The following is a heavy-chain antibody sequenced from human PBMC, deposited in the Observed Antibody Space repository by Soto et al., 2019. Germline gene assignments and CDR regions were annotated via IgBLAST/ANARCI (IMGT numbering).Heavy chain of an antibody. D-gene: IGHD3-10*01. Sequence: SETLSLTCAVYGGSFSGYYWSWIRQHPGKGLEWIGYIYYSGSTYYNPSLKSRVTISVDTSKNQFSLKLSSVTAADTAVYYCARTYMVRGVIWPFGPWGQGTLVTVSS. CDR1: GGSFSGYY. CDR3: ARTYMVRGVIWPFGP. CDR2: IYYSGST. J-gene: IGHJ5*02. V-gene: IGHV4-31*11.